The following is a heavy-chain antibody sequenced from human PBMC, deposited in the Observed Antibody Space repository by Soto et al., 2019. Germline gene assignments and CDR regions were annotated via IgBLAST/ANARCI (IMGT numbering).Heavy chain of an antibody. CDR1: GDSVSSNTAS. CDR3: AKGDNLGPKTGYAFDP. D-gene: IGHD5-12*01. CDR2: TYFRSKWCN. Sequence: SQTLSLTCAISGDSVSSNTASWNWIRQSPSRGLEWLGRTYFRSKWCNDYAVSVKSRISINPDTSNNQFSLQLNSVTPEDTAVYFCAKGDNLGPKTGYAFDPWGQGIMVTVS. J-gene: IGHJ5*02. V-gene: IGHV6-1*01.